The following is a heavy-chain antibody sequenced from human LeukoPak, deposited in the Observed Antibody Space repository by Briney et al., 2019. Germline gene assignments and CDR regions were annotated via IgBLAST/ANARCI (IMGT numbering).Heavy chain of an antibody. J-gene: IGHJ4*02. CDR3: AKHGLPLVVISAPLDY. CDR2: IRYDGSNK. V-gene: IGHV3-30*02. Sequence: GGSLRLSCAASGFTFISYSMHWVRQAPGKGLEWVAFIRYDGSNKYYADSVKGRFTISRDNSKNTLYLQMNSLRAEDTAVYYCAKHGLPLVVISAPLDYWGQGTPVTVSS. CDR1: GFTFISYS. D-gene: IGHD2-15*01.